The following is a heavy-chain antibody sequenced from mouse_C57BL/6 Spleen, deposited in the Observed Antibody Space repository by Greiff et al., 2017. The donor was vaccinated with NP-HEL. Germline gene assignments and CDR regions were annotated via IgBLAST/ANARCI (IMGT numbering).Heavy chain of an antibody. V-gene: IGHV2-2*01. J-gene: IGHJ4*01. CDR2: IWSGGST. CDR1: GFSLTSYG. CDR3: ARKLGLYYYAMDY. Sequence: QVHVKQSGPGLVQPSQSLSITCTVSGFSLTSYGVHWVRQSPGKGLEWLGVIWSGGSTDYNAAFISRLSISKDNSKSQVFFKMNSLQADDTAIYYCARKLGLYYYAMDYWGQGTSVTVSS. D-gene: IGHD4-1*01.